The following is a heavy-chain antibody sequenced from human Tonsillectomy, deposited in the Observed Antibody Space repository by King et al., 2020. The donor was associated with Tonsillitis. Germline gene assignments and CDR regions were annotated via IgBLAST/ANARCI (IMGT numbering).Heavy chain of an antibody. J-gene: IGHJ4*02. D-gene: IGHD1-26*01. Sequence: VQLVESGGGLAQPGGSLRLSCAASGFTFTTYAMNWVRPAPGKGLEWGSIISANGVTTYYPDSVKVRFTISRDISKSTLFLQMNSLRADDTAIYYCAKGLPSQGATRYFDYWGQGTLVTVSS. CDR2: ISANGVTT. CDR3: AKGLPSQGATRYFDY. V-gene: IGHV3-23*04. CDR1: GFTFTTYA.